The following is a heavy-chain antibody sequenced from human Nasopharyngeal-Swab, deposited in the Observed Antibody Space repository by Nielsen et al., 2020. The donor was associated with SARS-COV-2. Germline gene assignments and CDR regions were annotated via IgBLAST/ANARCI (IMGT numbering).Heavy chain of an antibody. V-gene: IGHV3-11*04. J-gene: IGHJ5*02. D-gene: IGHD2-2*01. CDR2: ISSRSSTI. CDR1: GFTFSDYY. CDR3: ARVTSSDLFDP. Sequence: GGSLRLSCAASGFTFSDYYMSWIRQAPGKGLECVSYISSRSSTIYYGDSVKGRFTISRDNAKSSLYLQMNSLRAEDTAVYFCARVTSSDLFDPWGQGTLVTVSS.